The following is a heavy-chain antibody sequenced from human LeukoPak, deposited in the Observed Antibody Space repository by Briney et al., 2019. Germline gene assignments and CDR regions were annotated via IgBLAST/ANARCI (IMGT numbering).Heavy chain of an antibody. V-gene: IGHV3-48*01. CDR1: GFTFSSYS. D-gene: IGHD3-22*01. Sequence: GGTLRLSCAASGFTFSSYSMNWVRQAPGQGLERVSYISSSSSTIYYADSVKGRFTISRDNAKNSLYLQMNSLRAEDTAVYYCARGGGVITPLDAFDIWGQGTMVTVSS. CDR2: ISSSSSTI. CDR3: ARGGGVITPLDAFDI. J-gene: IGHJ3*02.